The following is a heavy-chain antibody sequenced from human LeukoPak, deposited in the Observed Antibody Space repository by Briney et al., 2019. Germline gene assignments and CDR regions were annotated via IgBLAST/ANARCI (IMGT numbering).Heavy chain of an antibody. CDR2: LSGSGGSP. V-gene: IGHV3-23*01. Sequence: GGSLRLSCAASGFTFSSYAMSWVRQAPGKGLEWVSSLSGSGGSPNYANSVKGRFTISRDNSKNTLYLQMNSLRAEDTAVYCCANALGGGNTWYYFDCWGQGTLVTVSS. CDR1: GFTFSSYA. D-gene: IGHD6-13*01. J-gene: IGHJ4*02. CDR3: ANALGGGNTWYYFDC.